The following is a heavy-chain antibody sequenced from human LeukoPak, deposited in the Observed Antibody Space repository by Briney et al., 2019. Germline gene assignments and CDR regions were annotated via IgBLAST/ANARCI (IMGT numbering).Heavy chain of an antibody. CDR3: ARVNVLRFLEWPEGFDY. J-gene: IGHJ4*02. V-gene: IGHV4-59*11. CDR1: GGSISSHY. Sequence: SETLSLTCTVSGGSISSHYWSWIRQPPGKGLEWIRYIYYSGSTNYNPSLKSRVTISVDTSKNQFSLKLSSVTAADTAVYYCARVNVLRFLEWPEGFDYWGQGTLVTVSS. D-gene: IGHD3-3*01. CDR2: IYYSGST.